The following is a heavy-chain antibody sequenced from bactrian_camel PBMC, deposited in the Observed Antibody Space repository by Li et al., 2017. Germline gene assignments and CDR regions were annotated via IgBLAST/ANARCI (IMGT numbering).Heavy chain of an antibody. CDR1: GSTFINYY. V-gene: IGHV3-2*01. J-gene: IGHJ4*01. D-gene: IGHD6*01. Sequence: HVQLVESGGGLVQPGGSLRLSCAAASGSTFINYYITWVRQAPGKGLEWVSGIDEGGTTTEYADSVKGRFTISRDNAKNTVYLQLNSLKTEDTAMYYCAKLSIDGNNNGAGQGTQVTVS. CDR2: IDEGGTTT.